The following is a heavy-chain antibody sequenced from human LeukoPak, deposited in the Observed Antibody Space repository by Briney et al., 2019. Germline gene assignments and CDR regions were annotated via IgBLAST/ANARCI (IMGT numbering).Heavy chain of an antibody. D-gene: IGHD6-13*01. CDR1: GGSISSYY. CDR2: IYYSGST. V-gene: IGHV4-59*08. CDR3: ARHQYPGWAAAGISPFDY. Sequence: PSETLSLTCTVSGGSISSYYWSWIRQPPGKGLEWIGYIYYSGSTNYNPSLKSRVTISVDTSKNQFSLKLSSVTAADTAVYYCARHQYPGWAAAGISPFDYWGQGTLVTVSS. J-gene: IGHJ4*02.